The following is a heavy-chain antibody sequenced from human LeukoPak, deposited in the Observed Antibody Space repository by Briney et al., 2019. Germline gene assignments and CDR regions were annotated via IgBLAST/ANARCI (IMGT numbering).Heavy chain of an antibody. V-gene: IGHV3-53*01. CDR2: LYTGGET. D-gene: IGHD1-1*01. Sequence: GGSLRLSCAASGFTVSNNYMIWVRQAPGKGLEWVSLLYTGGETNYSDSVKGRFTISRDESKNTVSLQMNSLRAEDTAVYYCARGFAPAYNFGVFDYWGQGTLVTVSS. CDR3: ARGFAPAYNFGVFDY. CDR1: GFTVSNNY. J-gene: IGHJ4*02.